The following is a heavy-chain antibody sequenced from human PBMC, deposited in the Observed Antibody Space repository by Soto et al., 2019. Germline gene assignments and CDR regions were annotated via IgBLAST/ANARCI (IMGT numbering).Heavy chain of an antibody. V-gene: IGHV1-18*01. CDR3: ARSRGPRGYSYGGGY. Sequence: QVQLVQSGAEVKKPGASVKVSCKASGYTFTSYGISWVRQAPGQGLEWMGWISAYNGNTNYAQKLQGRVTMTTDPSTSTAYMELRGLRSDDTAVYYCARSRGPRGYSYGGGYWGQGTLVTVSS. D-gene: IGHD5-18*01. J-gene: IGHJ4*02. CDR2: ISAYNGNT. CDR1: GYTFTSYG.